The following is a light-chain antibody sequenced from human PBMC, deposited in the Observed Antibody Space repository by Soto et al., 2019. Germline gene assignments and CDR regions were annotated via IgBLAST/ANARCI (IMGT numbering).Light chain of an antibody. CDR2: GNS. V-gene: IGLV1-40*01. CDR3: ASWDNNLSGYV. CDR1: SSNIGAHYD. Sequence: QSVLTQPPSVSGAPGQRVTISCTGSSSNIGAHYDVHWYQQLPGTAPKLLIYGNSNRPSGVPDRFSGSKSGTSASLAISGLRSEDEADYYCASWDNNLSGYVFGAGTKVTVL. J-gene: IGLJ1*01.